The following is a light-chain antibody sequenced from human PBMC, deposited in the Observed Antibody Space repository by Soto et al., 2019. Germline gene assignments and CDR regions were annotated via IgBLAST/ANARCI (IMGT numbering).Light chain of an antibody. CDR1: QSSSSW. Sequence: DIQLTQSPSTLSASVGDRVTITSRLSQSSSSWLAWYQHKPGKAPKLLIYATSTLQSGVPARFSGSGSGTEFTLTISTLQAEDFATYFCQESYSTPAVSFGGGTKVDI. CDR2: ATS. V-gene: IGKV1-39*01. J-gene: IGKJ4*01. CDR3: QESYSTPAVS.